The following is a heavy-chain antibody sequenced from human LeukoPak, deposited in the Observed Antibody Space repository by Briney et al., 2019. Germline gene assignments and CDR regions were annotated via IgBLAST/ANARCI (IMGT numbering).Heavy chain of an antibody. D-gene: IGHD6-19*01. V-gene: IGHV4-59*01. CDR2: IYYSGST. CDR1: GGSISSYY. Sequence: SETLSLTCTVSGGSISSYYWSWIRQPPGKGLEWIGYIYYSGSTNYNPSLKSRVTISVDTFKNQFSLKLSSVTAADTAVYYCARAYSSGWYIDWGQGTLVTVSS. CDR3: ARAYSSGWYID. J-gene: IGHJ4*02.